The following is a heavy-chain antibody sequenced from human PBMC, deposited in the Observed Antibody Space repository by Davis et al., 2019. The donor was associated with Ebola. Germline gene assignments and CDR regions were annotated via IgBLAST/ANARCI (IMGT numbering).Heavy chain of an antibody. CDR1: GFTFSNYN. Sequence: GGSLRLSCAASGFTFSNYNMNWVRQAPGKGLEWVANIKQDGSEKNYVDSVTGRFTISRDNAKNSLYLQMNSLRVEDTAVYYCARGGGSSDYWGQGTLVTVSS. V-gene: IGHV3-7*01. D-gene: IGHD1-26*01. CDR2: IKQDGSEK. CDR3: ARGGGSSDY. J-gene: IGHJ4*02.